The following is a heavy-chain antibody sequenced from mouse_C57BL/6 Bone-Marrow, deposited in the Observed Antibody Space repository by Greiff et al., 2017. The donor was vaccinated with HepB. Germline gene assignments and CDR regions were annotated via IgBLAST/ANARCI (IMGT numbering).Heavy chain of an antibody. V-gene: IGHV1-81*01. Sequence: QLQQSGAELARPGASVKLSCKASGYTFTSYGISWVKQRTGQGLEWIGEIYPRSGNTYYNEKFKGKATLTADKSSSTAYMGLRSLTSEDSAVYFCAGRPGLRREFAYWGQGTLVTVSA. CDR2: IYPRSGNT. J-gene: IGHJ3*01. D-gene: IGHD2-2*01. CDR3: AGRPGLRREFAY. CDR1: GYTFTSYG.